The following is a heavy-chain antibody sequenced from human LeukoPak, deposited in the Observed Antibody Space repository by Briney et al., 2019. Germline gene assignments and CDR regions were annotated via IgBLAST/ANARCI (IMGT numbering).Heavy chain of an antibody. D-gene: IGHD3-22*01. CDR1: GGSFSGYY. CDR3: ARLSSRRFPPTYSFDRRNYFDY. Sequence: SETLSLTCAVYGGSFSGYYWSWIRQPPGKGLEWIGEINHSGSTNYKPSLKSRVTISVDTSKNQFSLKLSSVTAADTAVYYCARLSSRRFPPTYSFDRRNYFDYWGQGTLVTVSS. V-gene: IGHV4-34*01. CDR2: INHSGST. J-gene: IGHJ4*02.